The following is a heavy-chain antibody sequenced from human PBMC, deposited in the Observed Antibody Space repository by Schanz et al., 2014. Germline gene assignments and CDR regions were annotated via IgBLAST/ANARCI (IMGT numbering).Heavy chain of an antibody. J-gene: IGHJ4*02. CDR2: FNDGGVNK. CDR3: AKSLESCPGGRCSRGYFDY. CDR1: GFSLDIFA. Sequence: EVHLLESGGGLVEPGGSLRLSCATSGFSLDIFAVSWVRQAPGKGLEWVSSFNDGGVNKYYADSVKGRFTISSDNSKSTLYLQRSSLRAEDTAVYYCAKSLESCPGGRCSRGYFDYWGQGTLVTVSS. V-gene: IGHV3-23*01. D-gene: IGHD2-8*02.